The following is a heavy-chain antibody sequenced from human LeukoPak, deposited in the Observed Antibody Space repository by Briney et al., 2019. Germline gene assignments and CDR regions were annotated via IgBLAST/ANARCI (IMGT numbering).Heavy chain of an antibody. J-gene: IGHJ4*02. CDR3: ASSHDYGPPNFDY. Sequence: SQTLSLTCTVSGGSISSGGYYWSWIRQPPGKGLEWIGYIYHSGSTYYNPSLKSRVTISVDRSKNQFSLKLSSVTAADTAVYYCASSHDYGPPNFDYWGQGTLVTVSS. CDR1: GGSISSGGYY. CDR2: IYHSGST. D-gene: IGHD4-17*01. V-gene: IGHV4-30-2*01.